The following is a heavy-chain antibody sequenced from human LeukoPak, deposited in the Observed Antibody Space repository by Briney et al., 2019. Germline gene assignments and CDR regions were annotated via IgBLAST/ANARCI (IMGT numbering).Heavy chain of an antibody. CDR2: ISASGGST. J-gene: IGHJ4*02. Sequence: GGSLRLSCAASGFTFSNYAMSWVRQAPGKGLEWASAISASGGSTYYADSVKGRFTISTDNSKNTLYLQMDSLRAEDTAVYYCAKEERSQLFDYWGQGTLVTVSS. V-gene: IGHV3-23*01. D-gene: IGHD2-2*01. CDR1: GFTFSNYA. CDR3: AKEERSQLFDY.